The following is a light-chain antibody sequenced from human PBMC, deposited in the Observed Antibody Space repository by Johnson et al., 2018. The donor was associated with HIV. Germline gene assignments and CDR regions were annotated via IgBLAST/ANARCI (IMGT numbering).Light chain of an antibody. V-gene: IGLV1-51*01. CDR1: SSNIGNNY. CDR3: GTWDSGLSAVYV. J-gene: IGLJ1*01. CDR2: DNN. Sequence: QSVLTQPPSVSAAPGQKVTISCSGSSSNIGNNYVSWYQHLPGTAPKLLIYDNNKRPSGIPDRFSGSKSGTSATLGITGLQTGDEADYYCGTWDSGLSAVYVCGPGSKVTVL.